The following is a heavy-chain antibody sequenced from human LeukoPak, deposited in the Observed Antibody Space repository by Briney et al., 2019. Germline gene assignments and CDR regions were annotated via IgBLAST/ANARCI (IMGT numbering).Heavy chain of an antibody. J-gene: IGHJ4*02. V-gene: IGHV3-15*07. CDR3: SGARGDY. Sequence: GGSLRLSRAASGFTFSQAWMNWVRQAPGKGLEWVGRIRSKTAGGTTDYAARVRGRFLISRDDSENMVYLEMNSLKTEDTAVYYCSGARGDYWGQGSLVIVST. CDR1: GFTFSQAW. CDR2: IRSKTAGGTT. D-gene: IGHD1-26*01.